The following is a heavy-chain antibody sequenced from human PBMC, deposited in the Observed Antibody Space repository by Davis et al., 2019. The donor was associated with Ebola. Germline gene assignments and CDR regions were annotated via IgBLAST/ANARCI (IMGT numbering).Heavy chain of an antibody. J-gene: IGHJ5*02. CDR1: GGTFSSYA. Sequence: SVKVSCKASGGTFSSYAISWVRQAPGQGLEWMGGIIPIFGTANYAQKFQGRVTITADESTSTAYMELSSLRSEDTAVYYCARQLGYCSSTSCSEEIWFDPWGQGTLVTVSS. D-gene: IGHD2-2*01. CDR3: ARQLGYCSSTSCSEEIWFDP. CDR2: IIPIFGTA. V-gene: IGHV1-69*13.